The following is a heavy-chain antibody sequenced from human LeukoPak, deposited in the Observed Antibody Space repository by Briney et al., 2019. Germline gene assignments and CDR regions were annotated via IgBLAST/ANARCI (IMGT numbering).Heavy chain of an antibody. CDR3: ARGSRCSGGSCYAYYYYYMDV. J-gene: IGHJ6*03. V-gene: IGHV4-59*11. CDR1: GGSISSHY. Sequence: SETLSLTCTVSGGSISSHYWSWIRQPPGKGLEWIGYIYYSGSTNYNPSLKSRVTISVDTSKNQFSLKLSSVTAADTAVYYCARGSRCSGGSCYAYYYYYMDVWGKGTTVNVSS. CDR2: IYYSGST. D-gene: IGHD2-15*01.